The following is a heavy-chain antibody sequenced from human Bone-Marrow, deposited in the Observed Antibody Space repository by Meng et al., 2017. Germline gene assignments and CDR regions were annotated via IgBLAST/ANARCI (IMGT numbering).Heavy chain of an antibody. CDR1: GGSLSGYY. V-gene: IGHV4-4*07. D-gene: IGHD6-19*01. CDR2: IYTSGST. Sequence: SETLSLTCTVSGGSLSGYYWSWIRQPAGKGLEWIGRIYTSGSTNYNPSLKSRVTMSIDTSKNQFSLKLSSVTAADTAVYYCARDFLGVAVAGYYYYYGMDVWGQGTTVTVSS. J-gene: IGHJ6*02. CDR3: ARDFLGVAVAGYYYYYGMDV.